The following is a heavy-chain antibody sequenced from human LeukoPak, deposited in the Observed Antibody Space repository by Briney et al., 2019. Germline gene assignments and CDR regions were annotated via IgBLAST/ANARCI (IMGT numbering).Heavy chain of an antibody. CDR1: GFTFSGSA. D-gene: IGHD5-12*01. J-gene: IGHJ4*02. CDR2: IRSKANSYAT. Sequence: WGSLRLSCAASGFTFSGSAMHWVRQASGKGLEWVGRIRSKANSYATAYAASVKGRFTISRDDSKNTAYLQINSLKTEDTAVYYCASPTGYALAYWGQGTLVTVSS. CDR3: ASPTGYALAY. V-gene: IGHV3-73*01.